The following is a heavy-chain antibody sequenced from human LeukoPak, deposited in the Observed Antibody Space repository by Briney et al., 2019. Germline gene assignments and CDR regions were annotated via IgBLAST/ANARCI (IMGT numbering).Heavy chain of an antibody. CDR3: AKSVSITMVRGIDY. D-gene: IGHD3-10*01. J-gene: IGHJ4*02. CDR2: ISYDGSNK. CDR1: GFTFSSYG. Sequence: GGSLRLSCAASGFTFSSYGMRWVRQAPGKGLEWVAVISYDGSNKYYADSVKGRFTISRDNSKNTLYLQMNSLRAEDTAVYYCAKSVSITMVRGIDYWGQGTLVTVSS. V-gene: IGHV3-30*18.